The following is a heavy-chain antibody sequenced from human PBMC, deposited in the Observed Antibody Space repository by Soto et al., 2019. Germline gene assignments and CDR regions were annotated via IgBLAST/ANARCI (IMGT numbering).Heavy chain of an antibody. J-gene: IGHJ3*02. D-gene: IGHD3-10*01. CDR1: GYTFTDYY. CDR2: INPNSGGT. V-gene: IGHV1-2*04. Sequence: ASVKVSCKASGYTFTDYYMHWVRQAPGQGLEWVGWINPNSGGTNYEQKFQGWVTMTRDTSISTAYMELTRLRSDDTAVYYCAREGGDRDDAFDIWGQGTMVTVSS. CDR3: AREGGDRDDAFDI.